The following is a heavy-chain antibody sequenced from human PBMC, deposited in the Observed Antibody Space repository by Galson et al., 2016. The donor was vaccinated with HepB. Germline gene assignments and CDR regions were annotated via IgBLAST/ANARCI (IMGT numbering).Heavy chain of an antibody. J-gene: IGHJ3*02. CDR3: ASCMGWYGMCAFEI. CDR1: GFTVSGSY. CDR2: IYSDGTT. Sequence: SLRLSCAVSGFTVSGSYMSWVRQAPGKGLEWVSVIYSDGTTKYADSVKGRFIISRDNSKNTLYLQMNSLRAEDTAVYYCASCMGWYGMCAFEIWDQGTMVTVSS. D-gene: IGHD6-13*01. V-gene: IGHV3-66*01.